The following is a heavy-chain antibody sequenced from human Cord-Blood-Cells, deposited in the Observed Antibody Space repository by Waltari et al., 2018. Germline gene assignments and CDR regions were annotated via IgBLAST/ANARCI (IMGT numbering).Heavy chain of an antibody. D-gene: IGHD3-10*01. V-gene: IGHV4-59*08. CDR3: ARPHGSGSYYYFDY. J-gene: IGHJ4*02. CDR2: IYYSGST. CDR1: GGSISSYY. Sequence: QVQLQESGPGLVKPSETLSLTCTVSGGSISSYYWSWIRQPPGKGLEWIGYIYYSGSTNYSPSLKSRVTISGDTSKNQFSRKLSSVTAADTAVYYCARPHGSGSYYYFDYWGQGTLVTVSS.